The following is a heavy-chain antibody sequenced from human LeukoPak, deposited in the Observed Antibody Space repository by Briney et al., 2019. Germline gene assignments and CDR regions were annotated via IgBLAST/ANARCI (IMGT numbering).Heavy chain of an antibody. CDR1: GGSISSYY. Sequence: SETLSLTCTVSGGSISSYYWSWIRQPAGKGLEWIGRIYTSGSTNYNPSLKSRVTMSVDTSKNQFSLKLSSVTAADTAVYYCARDARGYSYGPGGYFDYWGQGTLVTVSS. D-gene: IGHD5-18*01. CDR2: IYTSGST. CDR3: ARDARGYSYGPGGYFDY. V-gene: IGHV4-4*07. J-gene: IGHJ4*02.